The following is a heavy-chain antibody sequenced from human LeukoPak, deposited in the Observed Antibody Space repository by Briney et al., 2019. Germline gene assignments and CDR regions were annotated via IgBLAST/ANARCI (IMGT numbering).Heavy chain of an antibody. J-gene: IGHJ4*02. V-gene: IGHV1-8*03. D-gene: IGHD2-15*01. Sequence: ASVKVSCKASGYTFTSYDINWVRQATGQGLEWMGWMNPNSGNTSYAQKFQGRITITRNTSISTAYMELSSLRSEDTAVYYCARGGCQSCYNYWGQGTLVTVSS. CDR1: GYTFTSYD. CDR3: ARGGCQSCYNY. CDR2: MNPNSGNT.